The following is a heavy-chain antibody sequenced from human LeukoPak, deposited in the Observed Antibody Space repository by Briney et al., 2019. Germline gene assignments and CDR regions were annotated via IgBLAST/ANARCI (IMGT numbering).Heavy chain of an antibody. Sequence: SQTLSLTCTVSGGSISSGGYYWSWIRQHPGKGLESLGNIYYSGSTYYNPSLKSRVTISIDTSKNQLSLKLSSVTAADTAVYYCARGLWMDYYYYYGMDVWGQGTTVTVSS. CDR2: IYYSGST. V-gene: IGHV4-31*03. J-gene: IGHJ6*02. CDR1: GGSISSGGYY. CDR3: ARGLWMDYYYYYGMDV. D-gene: IGHD2-21*01.